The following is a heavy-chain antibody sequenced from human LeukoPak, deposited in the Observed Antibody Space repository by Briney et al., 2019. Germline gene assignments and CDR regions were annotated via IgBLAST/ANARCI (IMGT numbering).Heavy chain of an antibody. J-gene: IGHJ1*01. D-gene: IGHD3-16*02. V-gene: IGHV4-4*07. CDR1: GGSISGYF. Sequence: SETLSRTCTVSGGSISGYFWSWIRQPAGKGLEWIGRVYATGTTNYNPSLKSRVTMSVDTSKNQFSLNLTSVTAADTAVYYCAREGGGSNRCLDWGQGTLVTVSS. CDR2: VYATGTT. CDR3: AREGGGSNRCLD.